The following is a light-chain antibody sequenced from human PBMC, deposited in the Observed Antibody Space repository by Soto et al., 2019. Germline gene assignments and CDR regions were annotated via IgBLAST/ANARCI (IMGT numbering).Light chain of an antibody. CDR1: QSVSSNK. Sequence: ETVLPQSAATVSLSPWDRATLPCRASQSVSSNKLAWYQQKPGQAPRLLIYAASSRATGIPDRFSGSGCGTDFTLTINRLAPEEFAVYCCQDYGTSWTFGQGTKVDIK. V-gene: IGKV3-20*01. CDR3: QDYGTSWT. CDR2: AAS. J-gene: IGKJ1*01.